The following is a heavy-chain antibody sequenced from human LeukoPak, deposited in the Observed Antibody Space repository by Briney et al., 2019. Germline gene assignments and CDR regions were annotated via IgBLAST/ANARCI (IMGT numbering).Heavy chain of an antibody. J-gene: IGHJ4*02. V-gene: IGHV3-21*01. CDR1: GFTFSSYS. Sequence: GGSLRLSCAASGFTFSSYSMNWVRQAPGKGLEWVSSISSSSSYIYYADSVKGRFTISRDNAKNTPYLQMNSLRAEDTAVYYCARNQGPITIFGVVIPLCDYWGQGTLVTVSS. CDR3: ARNQGPITIFGVVIPLCDY. D-gene: IGHD3-3*01. CDR2: ISSSSSYI.